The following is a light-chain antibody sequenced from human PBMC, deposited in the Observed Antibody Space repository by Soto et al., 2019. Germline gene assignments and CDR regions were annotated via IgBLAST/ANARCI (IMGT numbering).Light chain of an antibody. V-gene: IGLV2-8*01. CDR2: EVT. J-gene: IGLJ2*01. CDR3: GSKAGSNKHVV. CDR1: SSDIGASNS. Sequence: QSALTQPPSAPGSPGQSVTISCAGSSSDIGASNSVSWYQQHPGKAPKLLISEVTKRPSGVPDRFSGSKSGNTASLTVSGLQADDEADYYCGSKAGSNKHVVFGGGTKLTVL.